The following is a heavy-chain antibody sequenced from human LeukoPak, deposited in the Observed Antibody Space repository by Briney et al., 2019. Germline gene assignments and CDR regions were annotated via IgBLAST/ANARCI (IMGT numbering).Heavy chain of an antibody. CDR1: GYTLTELS. D-gene: IGHD1-26*01. J-gene: IGHJ4*02. CDR3: ATGNKWELTGPSDY. CDR2: FDPEDGET. Sequence: ASVKVSCKVSGYTLTELSMDWVRQAPGKGLEWMGGFDPEDGETIYAQKFQGRVTMTEDTSTDTAYMELSSLRSEDTAVYYCATGNKWELTGPSDYWGQGTLVTVSS. V-gene: IGHV1-24*01.